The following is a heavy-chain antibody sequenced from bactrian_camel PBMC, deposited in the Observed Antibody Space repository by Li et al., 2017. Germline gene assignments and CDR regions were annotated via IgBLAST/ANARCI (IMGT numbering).Heavy chain of an antibody. CDR1: GYTVNNYC. V-gene: IGHV3S1*01. CDR3: AKDLGSTNWVGSNY. Sequence: HVQLVESGGGSVQSGGSLRLSCAVSGYTVNNYCFGWFRQAPGKEREGVAFIDEDGQISLAESVKARFTISIDNAKNLVYLQLSSLKTEDMAMYYCAKDLGSTNWVGSNYWGQGTQVTVS. D-gene: IGHD1*01. CDR2: IDEDGQI. J-gene: IGHJ4*01.